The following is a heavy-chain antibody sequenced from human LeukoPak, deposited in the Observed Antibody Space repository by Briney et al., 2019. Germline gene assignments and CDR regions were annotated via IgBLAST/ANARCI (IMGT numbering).Heavy chain of an antibody. CDR2: IRHDGSEK. CDR1: GLTMSSYW. D-gene: IGHD2-8*01. CDR3: ARGENGALES. Sequence: GGSLRLSCAASGLTMSSYWMHWVRQAPGKGLEWVANIRHDGSEKKYVDSLTGRFTISRDNAKNSLYLQMNSLRAEDTAVYYCARGENGALESWGQGTLVTVSS. V-gene: IGHV3-7*01. J-gene: IGHJ5*01.